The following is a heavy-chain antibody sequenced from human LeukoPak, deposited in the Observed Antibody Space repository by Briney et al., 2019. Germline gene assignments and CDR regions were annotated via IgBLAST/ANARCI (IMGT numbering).Heavy chain of an antibody. V-gene: IGHV1-69*05. CDR1: GGTFSSYA. Sequence: SVKVSCKASGGTFSSYAISWVRQAPGQGLEWMGGIIPIFGTANYAQKFQGRVTITTDESTSTAYMELRSLRSDDTAVYYCASVSSTSSDAFDIWGQGTMVTVSS. CDR3: ASVSSTSSDAFDI. CDR2: IIPIFGTA. D-gene: IGHD2-2*01. J-gene: IGHJ3*02.